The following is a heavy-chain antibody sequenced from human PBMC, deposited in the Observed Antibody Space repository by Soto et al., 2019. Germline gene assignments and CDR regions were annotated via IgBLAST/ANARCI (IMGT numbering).Heavy chain of an antibody. CDR1: GFTFTDAW. Sequence: EVQLVESGGGLVKPGGSLRLSCAASGFTFTDAWMNWVRQAPGKGLEWVGRIKSKSDGGTTDYAAPVKGRFSISKDDSKNTVYLQMNSLKNEDTAVYYCTTDSPLDYRGQGTLVTVSS. V-gene: IGHV3-15*07. J-gene: IGHJ4*02. CDR3: TTDSPLDY. CDR2: IKSKSDGGTT.